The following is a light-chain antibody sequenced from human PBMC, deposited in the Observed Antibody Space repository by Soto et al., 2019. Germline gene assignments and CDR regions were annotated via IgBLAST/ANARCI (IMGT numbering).Light chain of an antibody. CDR2: DAS. CDR1: QDISNY. CDR3: QKYDNLPFIFP. J-gene: IGKJ3*01. Sequence: DIQMTQSPSSLSASVGDRVTITCQASQDISNYLNWYQQKPGKAPKLLIYDASNLETGVPSRFSGSGSGTDFTFTIISLHPEDIATYYCQKYDNLPFIFPFGPGTKVDIK. V-gene: IGKV1-33*01.